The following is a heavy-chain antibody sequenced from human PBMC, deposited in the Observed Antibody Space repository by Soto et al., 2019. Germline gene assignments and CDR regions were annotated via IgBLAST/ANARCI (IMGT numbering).Heavy chain of an antibody. Sequence: SETLSLTCTVSGGSISSGDYYWSWIRQPPGKGLEWIGYIYYSGSTYYNPSLKSRVTISVDTSKNQFSLKLSSVTAADTAVYYCARETMYSSSWYLDYGGQGTLGTVSS. D-gene: IGHD6-13*01. CDR2: IYYSGST. CDR3: ARETMYSSSWYLDY. J-gene: IGHJ4*02. CDR1: GGSISSGDYY. V-gene: IGHV4-30-4*01.